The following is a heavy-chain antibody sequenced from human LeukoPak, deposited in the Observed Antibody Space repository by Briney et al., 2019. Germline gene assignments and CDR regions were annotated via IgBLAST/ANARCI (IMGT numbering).Heavy chain of an antibody. J-gene: IGHJ4*02. Sequence: ASAKVSCKASGYTFTSYDINWVRQATGQGLEWMGWMNPNSGNTGYAQKFQGRVTITRNTSISTAYMELSSLRSEDTAVYYCARGRDGYKEGDYWGQGTLVTVSS. CDR1: GYTFTSYD. CDR2: MNPNSGNT. V-gene: IGHV1-8*03. D-gene: IGHD5-24*01. CDR3: ARGRDGYKEGDY.